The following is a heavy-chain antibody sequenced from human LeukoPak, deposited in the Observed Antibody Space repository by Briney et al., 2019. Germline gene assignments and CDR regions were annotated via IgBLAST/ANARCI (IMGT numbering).Heavy chain of an antibody. J-gene: IGHJ6*03. CDR2: IYYSGST. CDR3: ARGGYSYGHYYMDV. CDR1: GGSISSYY. D-gene: IGHD5-18*01. Sequence: PSETLSLTCTVSGGSISSYYWSWIRQPPGKGLEWIGYIYYSGSTNYNPSLKSRVTISVDTSKNQFSLKLSSVAAADTAVYYCARGGYSYGHYYMDVWGKGTTVTISS. V-gene: IGHV4-59*01.